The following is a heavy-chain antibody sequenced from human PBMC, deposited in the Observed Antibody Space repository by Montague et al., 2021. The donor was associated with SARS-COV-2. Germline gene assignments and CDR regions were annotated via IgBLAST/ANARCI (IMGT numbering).Heavy chain of an antibody. CDR3: TTDDVVRGVIVYYGMDV. CDR2: IKSKTDGGTT. D-gene: IGHD3-10*01. Sequence: SLRLSCSASGFTFSNAWMSWVRQAPGKGLEWVGRIKSKTDGGTTDYAAPVKGRFTISKDDSKNTLYLQMNSLKTEDTAVYYCTTDDVVRGVIVYYGMDVWGQGTTVTVSS. V-gene: IGHV3-15*01. CDR1: GFTFSNAW. J-gene: IGHJ6*02.